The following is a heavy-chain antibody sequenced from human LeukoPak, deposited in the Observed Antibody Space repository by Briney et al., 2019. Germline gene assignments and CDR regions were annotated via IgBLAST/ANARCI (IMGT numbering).Heavy chain of an antibody. D-gene: IGHD5-18*01. CDR2: IYYSGST. CDR3: ARDLGGGYSYGHNWFDP. J-gene: IGHJ5*02. V-gene: IGHV4-59*06. CDR1: GGSISSYY. Sequence: PSETLSLTCTVSGGSISSYYWSWIRQHPGKGLEWIGYIYYSGSTYYNPSLKSRVTISVDTSKNQFSLKLSSVTAADTAVYYCARDLGGGYSYGHNWFDPWGQGTLVTVSS.